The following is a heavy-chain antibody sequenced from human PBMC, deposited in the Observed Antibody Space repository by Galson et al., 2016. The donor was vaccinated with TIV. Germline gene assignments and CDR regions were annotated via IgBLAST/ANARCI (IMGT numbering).Heavy chain of an antibody. J-gene: IGHJ4*02. CDR3: ATSTRPNDLDY. CDR2: TYTDDTT. D-gene: IGHD1-1*01. Sequence: SLRLSCAASGFTVSSNYMSWVRQAPGKGLEWVSITYTDDTTYYAQSVKGRFTISRDTSKNMLYLQMNRLRAEDTAFYYCATSTRPNDLDYWGQGILVTVSS. V-gene: IGHV3-53*01. CDR1: GFTVSSNY.